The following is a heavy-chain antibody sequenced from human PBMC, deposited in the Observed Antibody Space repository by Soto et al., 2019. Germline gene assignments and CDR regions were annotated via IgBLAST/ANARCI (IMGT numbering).Heavy chain of an antibody. J-gene: IGHJ3*02. D-gene: IGHD5-12*01. Sequence: ASVKVSCKASGYTFTSYGISWGRQAPGQGLEWMGWVSAYNGDTNYAQNLQGRVTMTTDTSTSTAYMDLRSLRSDDTAVYYCAREGGEYSGSDAFDIWGQGTMVTVSS. CDR1: GYTFTSYG. V-gene: IGHV1-18*01. CDR2: VSAYNGDT. CDR3: AREGGEYSGSDAFDI.